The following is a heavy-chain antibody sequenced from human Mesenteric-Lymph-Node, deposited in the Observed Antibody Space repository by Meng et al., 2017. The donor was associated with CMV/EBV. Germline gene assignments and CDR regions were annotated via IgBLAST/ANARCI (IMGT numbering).Heavy chain of an antibody. V-gene: IGHV3-21*01. CDR2: ITSSNNYI. Sequence: GESLKISCAASGFSFSSYTMNWVRQTPGKGLEWVASITSSNNYIYYADSVKGRFTISRDNAENSLYLQMNSLRAEDTAVYYCARGVGSGGAPGYWGQGTLVTVSS. CDR3: ARGVGSGGAPGY. J-gene: IGHJ4*02. CDR1: GFSFSSYT. D-gene: IGHD3-16*01.